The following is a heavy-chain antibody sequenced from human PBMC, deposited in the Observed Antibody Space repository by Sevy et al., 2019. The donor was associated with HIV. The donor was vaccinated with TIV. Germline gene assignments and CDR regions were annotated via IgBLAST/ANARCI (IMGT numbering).Heavy chain of an antibody. CDR2: ISQGGSEE. CDR1: GFTFSSSS. V-gene: IGHV3-7*01. CDR3: ARFVSLGY. Sequence: GGSLRLSCAASGFTFSSSSMTWVRQAPGKGLEWVATISQGGSEEYYVDSVKGRFTISRDNAKNSLYLKMNSLSAVDTAGYFCARFVSLGYWGQGTLVTVSS. J-gene: IGHJ4*02. D-gene: IGHD6-13*01.